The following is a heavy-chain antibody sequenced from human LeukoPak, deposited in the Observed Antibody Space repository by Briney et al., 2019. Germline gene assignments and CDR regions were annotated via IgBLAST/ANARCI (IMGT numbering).Heavy chain of an antibody. V-gene: IGHV4-59*01. CDR1: GGSISSYH. J-gene: IGHJ4*02. Sequence: PSETLSLTCTVSGGSISSYHWSWIRQPPGKGLEWIGYIYYSGSTNYNPSLKSRVTISVDTSKNQFSLKLSSVTAADTAVYYCARGYLYSSGYFPPPIYFDYWGQGTLVTVSS. D-gene: IGHD3-22*01. CDR3: ARGYLYSSGYFPPPIYFDY. CDR2: IYYSGST.